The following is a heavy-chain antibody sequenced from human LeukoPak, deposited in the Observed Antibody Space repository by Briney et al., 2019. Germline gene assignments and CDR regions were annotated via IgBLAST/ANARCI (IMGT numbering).Heavy chain of an antibody. CDR2: TTHSGITT. Sequence: GGSLRLSCTASGFSFTDFDMNWVRQAPGKGLEWVSHTTHSGITTHYADSVKGRFTISRDNSKSTLYLQMNSLRAEDTAVYYCAKPVTGSIFDYGGRGTLVTVS. D-gene: IGHD6-19*01. V-gene: IGHV3-23*01. CDR1: GFSFTDFD. J-gene: IGHJ4*02. CDR3: AKPVTGSIFDY.